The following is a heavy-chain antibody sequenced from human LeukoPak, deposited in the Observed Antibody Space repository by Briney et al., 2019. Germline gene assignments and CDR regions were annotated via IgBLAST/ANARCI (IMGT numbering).Heavy chain of an antibody. V-gene: IGHV1-69*13. CDR2: IIPIFDPA. CDR1: GGTFSSYA. Sequence: SVKVSCKASGGTFSSYAISWVRQAPGQGLEWMGGIIPIFDPANYAQKFQGRVTITADESKSTAYMELSSLRSEDTAVYYCARDGYKYDFWSGSHYYYMDVWGKGTTVTVSS. CDR3: ARDGYKYDFWSGSHYYYMDV. J-gene: IGHJ6*03. D-gene: IGHD3-3*01.